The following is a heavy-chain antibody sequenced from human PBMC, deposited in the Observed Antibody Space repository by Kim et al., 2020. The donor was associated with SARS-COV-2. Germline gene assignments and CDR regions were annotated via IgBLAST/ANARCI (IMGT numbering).Heavy chain of an antibody. CDR2: ISSSSSTI. CDR3: ARERYYYGGDAFDI. D-gene: IGHD3-10*01. Sequence: GGSLRLSCAASGFTFSSYSMNWVRQAPGKGLEWVSYISSSSSTIYYADSVKGRFTISRDNAKNSLYLQMNSLRDEDTAVYYCARERYYYGGDAFDIWGQGTMVTVSS. V-gene: IGHV3-48*02. J-gene: IGHJ3*02. CDR1: GFTFSSYS.